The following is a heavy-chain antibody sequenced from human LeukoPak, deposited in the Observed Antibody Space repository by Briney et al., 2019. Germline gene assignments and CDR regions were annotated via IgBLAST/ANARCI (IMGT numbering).Heavy chain of an antibody. CDR2: INWNGGST. J-gene: IGHJ4*02. Sequence: GGSLRLSCAASGFTFDDYGMSWVRQAPGKGPEWVSGINWNGGSTGYADSVKGRFTISMDNAKNSLYLQMNSLRAEDTALYYCARGADYVAVEPTIDYWGQGTLVTVSS. CDR3: ARGADYVAVEPTIDY. CDR1: GFTFDDYG. V-gene: IGHV3-20*04. D-gene: IGHD3-16*01.